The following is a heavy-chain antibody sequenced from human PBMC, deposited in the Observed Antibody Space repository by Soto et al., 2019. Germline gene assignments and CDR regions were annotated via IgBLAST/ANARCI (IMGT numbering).Heavy chain of an antibody. V-gene: IGHV4-30-4*01. CDR1: GGAISNGDYY. Sequence: SETLSLTCTVSGGAISNGDYYWSWVRQPPGKGLELIGYIYYSGSTHYNPSLQSRSSISVDRSKNEFSLKLSSVTAADTAVYYCARVVGYYYYGMDVWGQGTTVTVP. D-gene: IGHD2-15*01. CDR3: ARVVGYYYYGMDV. CDR2: IYYSGST. J-gene: IGHJ6*02.